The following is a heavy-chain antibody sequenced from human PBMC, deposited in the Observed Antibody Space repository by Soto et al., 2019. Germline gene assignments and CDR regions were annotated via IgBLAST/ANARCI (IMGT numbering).Heavy chain of an antibody. CDR1: GDSFTNSW. CDR3: ASPTQPAYYYYGMDV. CDR2: IYPGDSDI. J-gene: IGHJ6*02. V-gene: IGHV5-51*01. Sequence: GEFLKISCKGSGDSFTNSWIGWVRQKSGEGLEWMGIIYPGDSDIRYSPSFEGQVTISADKSISTAYLQWSSLKASDTAKYYCASPTQPAYYYYGMDVWGQGTTVTVSS.